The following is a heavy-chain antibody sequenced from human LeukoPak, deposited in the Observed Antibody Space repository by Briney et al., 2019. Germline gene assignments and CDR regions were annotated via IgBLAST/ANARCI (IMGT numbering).Heavy chain of an antibody. CDR3: ANLQGP. J-gene: IGHJ5*02. CDR1: GFTFSSYS. Sequence: QLWGSLRLSCAASGFTFSSYSMNWVRQAPGKGLEWVSYISSSSSTIYYADSVKGRFTISRDNSKNTLYLQMNSLRAEDTAVYYCANLQGPWGQGTLVTVSS. CDR2: ISSSSSTI. V-gene: IGHV3-48*01.